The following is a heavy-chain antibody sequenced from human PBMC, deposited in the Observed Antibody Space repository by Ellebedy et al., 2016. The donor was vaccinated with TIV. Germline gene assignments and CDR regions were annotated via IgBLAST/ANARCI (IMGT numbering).Heavy chain of an antibody. CDR2: SISHQGET. CDR1: GYTFTSYY. J-gene: IGHJ4*02. CDR3: AREGFDY. V-gene: IGHV1-18*04. Sequence: ASVKVSCKASGYTFTSYYMNWVRQAPGQGLEWMGSISHQGETNYLQKFQGRVSMTTETYTSTAYMELRSVTFNDTALYYCAREGFDYWGQGTAVTVS.